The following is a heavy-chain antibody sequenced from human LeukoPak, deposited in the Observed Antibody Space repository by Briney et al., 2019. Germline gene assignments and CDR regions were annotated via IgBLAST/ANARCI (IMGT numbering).Heavy chain of an antibody. D-gene: IGHD3-22*01. CDR1: GYTFTGYY. Sequence: GASVTVSCKASGYTFTGYYIHWVRQAPGQGVEWMGWINLNSGGPNSAQKLQGRVTMTRDASISTAYMELSRLRSDDTAVYYCARDYYDSSGYYYHYNYMDVWGKGTTVTVSS. CDR3: ARDYYDSSGYYYHYNYMDV. V-gene: IGHV1-2*02. CDR2: INLNSGGP. J-gene: IGHJ6*03.